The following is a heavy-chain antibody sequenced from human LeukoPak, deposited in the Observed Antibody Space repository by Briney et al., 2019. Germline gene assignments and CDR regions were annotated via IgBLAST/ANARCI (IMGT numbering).Heavy chain of an antibody. CDR2: INPNSGGT. CDR1: EYTFTGYY. CDR3: ARGARDILVVPAARWFDP. Sequence: ASVKVSCKASEYTFTGYYIHWVRQAPRQGLEWRGWINPNSGGTSYAQKFQGRVTITRETAISTAYMELSRLRSDDTAVHCCARGARDILVVPAARWFDPWAQGTLVTLPS. V-gene: IGHV1-2*02. J-gene: IGHJ5*02. D-gene: IGHD2-2*01.